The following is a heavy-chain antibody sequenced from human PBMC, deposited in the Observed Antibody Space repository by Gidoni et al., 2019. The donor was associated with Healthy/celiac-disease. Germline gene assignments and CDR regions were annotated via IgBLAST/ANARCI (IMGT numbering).Heavy chain of an antibody. D-gene: IGHD7-27*01. CDR3: ARVGNWGEGAPIFDY. J-gene: IGHJ4*02. CDR2: SSAYNGNT. CDR1: GYSVPRYG. Sequence: QVQLVQSGAEVKKPGASVKVYGMASGYSVPRYGISWVRQAPGQGLEWMGWSSAYNGNTNYAQKLQGRVTMTTETSTSTAYMELRSLRSDDTAVYYCARVGNWGEGAPIFDYWGQGTLVTVSS. V-gene: IGHV1-18*01.